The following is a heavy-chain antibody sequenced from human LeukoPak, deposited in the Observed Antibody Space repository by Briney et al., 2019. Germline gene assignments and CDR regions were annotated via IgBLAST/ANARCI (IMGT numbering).Heavy chain of an antibody. V-gene: IGHV1-46*01. Sequence: ASVTVSCTAAAYTFIIYYIHRVRQPPGQGLEWMGIINPSGGGTSYEQKFQGRVTMTRDTTTSTVYMELSSLRSEDTAVYYCARARARYCGGGSCYWDWFDPWGQGTLVTVSS. CDR1: AYTFIIYY. CDR3: ARARARYCGGGSCYWDWFDP. J-gene: IGHJ5*02. CDR2: INPSGGGT. D-gene: IGHD2-15*01.